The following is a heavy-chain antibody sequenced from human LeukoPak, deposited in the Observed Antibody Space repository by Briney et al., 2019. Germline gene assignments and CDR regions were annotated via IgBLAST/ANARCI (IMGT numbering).Heavy chain of an antibody. D-gene: IGHD1-26*01. Sequence: GGSLRLSCAASGFAVSSNHMNWVRQAPGKGLEWVSVIFNGGSTYYADSVKGRFTISRDNSKNTLYLQMNSLRAEDTAVYYCATSIVGLTYDEHFQHWGQGSLVTVSS. J-gene: IGHJ1*01. CDR2: IFNGGST. V-gene: IGHV3-53*01. CDR3: ATSIVGLTYDEHFQH. CDR1: GFAVSSNH.